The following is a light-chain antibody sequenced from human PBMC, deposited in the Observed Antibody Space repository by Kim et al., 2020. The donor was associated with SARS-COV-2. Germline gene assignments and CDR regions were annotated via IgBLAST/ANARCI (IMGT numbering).Light chain of an antibody. Sequence: ASVRYRVTIACRASQDIRNDLGWYQQNPGRAPKRLIYGASSLQSGVPSRFSGSGSGTEFTLTISSVQPEDFATYFCLQHSTYPITFGQGTRLEIK. J-gene: IGKJ5*01. CDR2: GAS. CDR3: LQHSTYPIT. V-gene: IGKV1-17*01. CDR1: QDIRND.